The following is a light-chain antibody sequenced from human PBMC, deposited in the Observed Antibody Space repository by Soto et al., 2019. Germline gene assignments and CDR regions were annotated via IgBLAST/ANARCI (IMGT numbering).Light chain of an antibody. V-gene: IGLV2-14*01. CDR1: SSDVGGYNY. CDR3: SSYAGSSTHYV. Sequence: QSALTQPASVSGSPGQSITISCTGTSSDVGGYNYVSWYQHHPGKAPKPMIYEVSNRPSGFSSRFSGSKSGNTASLTISGLQAEDEADYYCSSYAGSSTHYVFGTGTKLT. J-gene: IGLJ1*01. CDR2: EVS.